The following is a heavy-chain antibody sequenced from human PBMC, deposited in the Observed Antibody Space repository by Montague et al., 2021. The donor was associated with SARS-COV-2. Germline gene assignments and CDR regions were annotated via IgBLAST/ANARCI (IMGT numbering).Heavy chain of an antibody. CDR3: ARAPDYDILTGDLTEGFDF. V-gene: IGHV4-4*07. J-gene: IGHJ4*02. D-gene: IGHD3-9*01. Sequence: SETLSLTCTVSGGSISSYYWSWIRQPAGKGLEWIGRIYTSGSTNYNPSLKSRVTMSVDTSKNQFSLKLSSVTAADTAVYFCARAPDYDILTGDLTEGFDFWGQGTLVTVSS. CDR1: GGSISSYY. CDR2: IYTSGST.